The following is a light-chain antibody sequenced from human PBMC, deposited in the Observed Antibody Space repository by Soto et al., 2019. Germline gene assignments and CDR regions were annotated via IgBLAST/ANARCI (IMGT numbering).Light chain of an antibody. J-gene: IGLJ2*01. CDR1: SSDVGGYNE. CDR3: SSHAAGSTLI. V-gene: IGLV2-14*03. CDR2: DVT. Sequence: QSALTQPASVSGSTGQSTTISCTGTSSDVGGYNEVSWYQQRPGKAPKLMIYDVTNRPSGVSNRFSGSKSGNTASLTISGLQAEDEAYYYCSSHAAGSTLIFSGGIKLTVL.